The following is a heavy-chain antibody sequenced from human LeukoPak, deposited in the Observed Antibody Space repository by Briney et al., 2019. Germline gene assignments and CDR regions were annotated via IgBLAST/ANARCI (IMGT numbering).Heavy chain of an antibody. CDR3: AKEKRSTTYYDFWGGGGGAFDI. J-gene: IGHJ3*02. CDR2: ISWNSGSI. Sequence: PGRSLRLSCAAYGFTFDDYAMHWVRQAPGKGLEWVSGISWNSGSIGYAYSVKGRFTISRDNAKNSLYLQMNSRRAEDTALYYCAKEKRSTTYYDFWGGGGGAFDIWGQGTMVTVSS. D-gene: IGHD3-3*01. CDR1: GFTFDDYA. V-gene: IGHV3-9*01.